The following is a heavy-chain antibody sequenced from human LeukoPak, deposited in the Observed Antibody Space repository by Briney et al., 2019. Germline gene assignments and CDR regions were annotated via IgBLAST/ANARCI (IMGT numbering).Heavy chain of an antibody. CDR2: ITADGGST. CDR3: ARVWLRDYMDV. D-gene: IGHD5-12*01. Sequence: TGGSLRLSCAVSGFTFRSYAMNWVRQAPGKGLEWVAAITADGGSTHYTTSVKGRFIISRDTPKNTLSLQMNSLRAEDTAVYFCARVWLRDYMDVWGEGTTVSVSS. CDR1: GFTFRSYA. J-gene: IGHJ6*03. V-gene: IGHV3-23*01.